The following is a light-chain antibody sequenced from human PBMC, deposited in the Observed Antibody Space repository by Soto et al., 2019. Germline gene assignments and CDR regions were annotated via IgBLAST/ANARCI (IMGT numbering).Light chain of an antibody. V-gene: IGLV2-14*01. J-gene: IGLJ1*01. CDR3: SSYTSSSFYA. CDR2: DVS. Sequence: QSALKQPASVKESPCQSIPISYTRTSSDVGGYNYVSWYQQHPGKAPKLMIYDVSNRPSGVSNRFSGSKSGNTASLTISGLQAEDEADYYCSSYTSSSFYAFGTGTKVTV. CDR1: SSDVGGYNY.